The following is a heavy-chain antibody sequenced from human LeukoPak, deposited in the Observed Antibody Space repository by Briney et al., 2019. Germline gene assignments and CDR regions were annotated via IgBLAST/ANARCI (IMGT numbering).Heavy chain of an antibody. Sequence: GRSLRLSCAASGFTFSSYGMHWVRQAPGKGLEWVAVIWYDGGNKYYADSVKGRFTISRDKSKNTLYLQMNSLRAEDTAVYYCARDNDYGDYGIDYWGQGTLVTVSS. CDR1: GFTFSSYG. CDR3: ARDNDYGDYGIDY. V-gene: IGHV3-33*01. CDR2: IWYDGGNK. J-gene: IGHJ4*02. D-gene: IGHD4-17*01.